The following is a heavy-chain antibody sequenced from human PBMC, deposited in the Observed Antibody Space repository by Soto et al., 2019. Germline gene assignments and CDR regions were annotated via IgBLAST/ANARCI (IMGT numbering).Heavy chain of an antibody. CDR1: GGSMTSYY. Sequence: SETLSLTCIVSGGSMTSYYWSWIRQPAGKGLEWIGRIYTSGGTNYNPSLKSRVTMSRDTSKKQISLKLSSVTAADTAVYYCARGAIAGVDYGMDVWGQGTTVTVSS. CDR3: ARGAIAGVDYGMDV. CDR2: IYTSGGT. J-gene: IGHJ6*02. V-gene: IGHV4-4*07. D-gene: IGHD6-19*01.